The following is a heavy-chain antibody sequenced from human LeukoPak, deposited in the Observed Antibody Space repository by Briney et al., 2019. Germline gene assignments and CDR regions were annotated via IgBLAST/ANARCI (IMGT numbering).Heavy chain of an antibody. J-gene: IGHJ2*01. D-gene: IGHD4-17*01. Sequence: GGSLRLSCAASGFTFSSYWMHWVRQTPGKGLVWVSRINSDGSSTSYADSVKGRFTISRDNGKNTLYLQMNNLKTEDTAVYFCTRPYEDYERYFDLWGRGTLVTVSS. CDR2: INSDGSST. CDR1: GFTFSSYW. CDR3: TRPYEDYERYFDL. V-gene: IGHV3-74*01.